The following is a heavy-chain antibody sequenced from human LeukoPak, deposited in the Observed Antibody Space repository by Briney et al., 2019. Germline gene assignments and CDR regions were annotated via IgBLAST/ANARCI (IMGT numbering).Heavy chain of an antibody. Sequence: GESLRISCKGSGYSFTSYWIGWVRQAPGKGLEWVSAISGSGGSTYYADSVKGRFTISRDNSKNTLYLQMNSLRAEDTAVYYCAKGGTLVRGVISYWGQGTLVTVSS. CDR3: AKGGTLVRGVISY. V-gene: IGHV3-23*01. D-gene: IGHD3-10*01. CDR2: ISGSGGST. J-gene: IGHJ4*02. CDR1: GYSFTSYW.